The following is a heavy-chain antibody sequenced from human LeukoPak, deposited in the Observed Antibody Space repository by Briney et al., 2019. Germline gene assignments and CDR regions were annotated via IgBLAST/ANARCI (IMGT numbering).Heavy chain of an antibody. J-gene: IGHJ5*02. Sequence: SETLSLTCTVSGGSISSSSYYWGWIRQPPGKGLEWIGSIYYSGSTYYNPSLKSRVTISVDTSKNQFSLKLSSVTAADTAVYYCARVRLRINWFDPWGQGTLVTVSS. CDR1: GGSISSSSYY. CDR3: ARVRLRINWFDP. D-gene: IGHD4-17*01. CDR2: IYYSGST. V-gene: IGHV4-39*07.